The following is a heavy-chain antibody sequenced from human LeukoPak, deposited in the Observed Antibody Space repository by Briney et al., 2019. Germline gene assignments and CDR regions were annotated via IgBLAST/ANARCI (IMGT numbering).Heavy chain of an antibody. CDR3: ARPTGFGELLLDGMDV. Sequence: GGSLRLSCAASAFSLNAYNMNWVRQAPGKGLVWVSRIHSDGSSKSYADSVKGRFTISRDNAKNTLYLQMNDMTAGDTAVYYCARPTGFGELLLDGMDVWGQGTTVTVSS. V-gene: IGHV3-74*01. CDR1: AFSLNAYN. J-gene: IGHJ6*02. CDR2: IHSDGSSK. D-gene: IGHD3-10*01.